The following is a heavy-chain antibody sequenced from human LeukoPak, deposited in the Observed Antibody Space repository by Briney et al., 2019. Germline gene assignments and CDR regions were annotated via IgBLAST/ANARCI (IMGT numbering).Heavy chain of an antibody. V-gene: IGHV4-59*01. J-gene: IGHJ4*02. CDR2: IYYSGST. D-gene: IGHD2-21*02. CDR3: ARFRDCGGDCYFLAY. CDR1: GGSLSSYY. Sequence: PSETLSLTCSVSGGSLSSYYWSWIRQPPGKGLEWMGNIYYSGSTNYNPSLRSRVTISIDTSKNQFSLRLGSVTAADTAVYYCARFRDCGGDCYFLAYWGQGTLVTVSS.